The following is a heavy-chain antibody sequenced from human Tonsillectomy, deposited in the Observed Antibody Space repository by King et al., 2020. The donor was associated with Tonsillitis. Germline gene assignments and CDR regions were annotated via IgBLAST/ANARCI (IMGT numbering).Heavy chain of an antibody. J-gene: IGHJ6*02. CDR3: ARVGGSGYDPIDYYYYGMDV. Sequence: VQLVESGAEVKKPGESLRISCKGSGYRFTTYWISWVRQMPGKGLEWMGRIDPSDSYTNYSPSFQGHVTIXADKSISTAYLQWSSLKASDTAMYYCARVGGSGYDPIDYYYYGMDVWGQXTTVTVSS. V-gene: IGHV5-10-1*03. CDR2: IDPSDSYT. D-gene: IGHD5-12*01. CDR1: GYRFTTYW.